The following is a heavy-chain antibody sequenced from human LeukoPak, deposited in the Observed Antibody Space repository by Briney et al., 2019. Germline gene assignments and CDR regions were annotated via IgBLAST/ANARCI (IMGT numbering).Heavy chain of an antibody. V-gene: IGHV3-66*01. D-gene: IGHD4-17*01. J-gene: IGHJ4*02. Sequence: GGSLRLSCAASGFTVSSSYMSWVSQAPGKGLEWVSVIYSGGSTYYADSVKGRFTISRDNSKNTLYLQMNSLRAEDTAVYYCARNYGDYVPGYWGQGTLVTVSS. CDR2: IYSGGST. CDR1: GFTVSSSY. CDR3: ARNYGDYVPGY.